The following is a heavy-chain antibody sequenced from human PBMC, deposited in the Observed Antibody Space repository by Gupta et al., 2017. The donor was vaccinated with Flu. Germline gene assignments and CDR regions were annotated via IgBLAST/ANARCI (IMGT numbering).Heavy chain of an antibody. V-gene: IGHV1-46*03. CDR2: IHPSSGAI. J-gene: IGHJ1*01. Sequence: YHLHWVRQAPVQGRSWLGLIHPSSGAIMYAQDFKGRVTMTRDTSTSEVYMELTSLRSEDTAIYYCVIGPGQLVPLEYFHHWGQGTLVTVSS. CDR1: YH. CDR3: VIGPGQLVPLEYFHH. D-gene: IGHD6-6*01.